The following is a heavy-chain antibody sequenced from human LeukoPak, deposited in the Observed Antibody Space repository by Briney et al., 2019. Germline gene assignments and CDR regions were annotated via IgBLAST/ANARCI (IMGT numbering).Heavy chain of an antibody. CDR3: ARGRRYAFDN. Sequence: GGSLRLSCAASGFNFIDYRTNWVRQAPGKGLEWISYIGISSGNTKYADSVKGRFTISRDKARNSLYLQMNSLRVEDTAVYYCARGRRYAFDNWGQGTLVTVSS. CDR1: GFNFIDYR. J-gene: IGHJ4*02. D-gene: IGHD5-12*01. V-gene: IGHV3-48*01. CDR2: IGISSGNT.